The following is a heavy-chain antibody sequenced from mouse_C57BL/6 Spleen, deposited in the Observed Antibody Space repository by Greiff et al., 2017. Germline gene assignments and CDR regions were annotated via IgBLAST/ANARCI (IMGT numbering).Heavy chain of an antibody. Sequence: EVHLVESGGGLVKPGGSLKLSCAASGFTFSSYTMSWVRQTPEKRLEWVATISGGGGNTYYPDSVKGRFTISRDNAKSTLYLQMSSLRSEDTALYYCARVLFDYWGQGTTLTVSS. J-gene: IGHJ2*01. CDR3: ARVLFDY. V-gene: IGHV5-9*01. CDR1: GFTFSSYT. CDR2: ISGGGGNT.